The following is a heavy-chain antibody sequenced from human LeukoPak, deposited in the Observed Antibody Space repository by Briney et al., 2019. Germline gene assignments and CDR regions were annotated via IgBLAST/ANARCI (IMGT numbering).Heavy chain of an antibody. CDR1: GGFINSYY. V-gene: IGHV4-59*01. D-gene: IGHD6-13*01. CDR2: IYYSGST. Sequence: PSETLSLTCTVSGGFINSYYWSWIRQPPGKGLEWIGYIYYSGSTNYNPSLKSRVTISVDTSKNQFSLKLSSVTAADTAVYYCAREPGIAALDYWGQGTLVTVSS. CDR3: AREPGIAALDY. J-gene: IGHJ4*02.